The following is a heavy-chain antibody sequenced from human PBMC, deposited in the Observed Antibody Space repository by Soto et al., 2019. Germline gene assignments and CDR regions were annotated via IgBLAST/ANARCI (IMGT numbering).Heavy chain of an antibody. CDR2: IYYSGST. CDR3: ARDSNAGMYNWFDP. Sequence: SETLSLTCTVSGGSISSYYWSWIRQPPGKGLEWIGYIYYSGSTNYNPSLKSRVTISVDTSKNQFSLKLSSVTAADTAVYYCARDSNAGMYNWFDPWGQGTLVTVSS. V-gene: IGHV4-59*01. CDR1: GGSISSYY. D-gene: IGHD1-26*01. J-gene: IGHJ5*02.